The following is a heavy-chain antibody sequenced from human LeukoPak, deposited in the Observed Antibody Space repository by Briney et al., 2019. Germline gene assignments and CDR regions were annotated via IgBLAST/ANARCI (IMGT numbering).Heavy chain of an antibody. CDR1: GFTVSSNY. CDR2: IYSGGST. V-gene: IGHV3-53*01. CDR3: ARVGGYYYYYMDV. Sequence: GGSLRLSCAASGFTVSSNYMSWVRQAPGKGLEWVSVIYSGGSTHYADSVKGRFTISRDNSKNTLYLQMNSLRAEDTAVYYCARVGGYYYYYMDVWGKGTTVTISS. J-gene: IGHJ6*03.